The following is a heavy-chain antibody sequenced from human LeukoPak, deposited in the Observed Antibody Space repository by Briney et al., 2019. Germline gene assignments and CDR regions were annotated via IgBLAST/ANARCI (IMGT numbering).Heavy chain of an antibody. CDR3: ARSSIAAPGHLDY. CDR1: GFTFSSYS. Sequence: GGSLRLSCAASGFTFSSYSMNWVRQAPGKGLEWVSSISSSSSYIYYADSVKGRFTISRDNAKNSLYLQMNSLRAEDTAVYYCARSSIAAPGHLDYWGQGTLVTVSS. J-gene: IGHJ4*02. V-gene: IGHV3-21*01. CDR2: ISSSSSYI. D-gene: IGHD6-13*01.